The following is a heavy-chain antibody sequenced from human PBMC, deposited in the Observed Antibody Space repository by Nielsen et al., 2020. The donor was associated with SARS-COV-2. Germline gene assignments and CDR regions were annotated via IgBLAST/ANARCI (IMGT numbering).Heavy chain of an antibody. D-gene: IGHD2-2*01. CDR2: INSDGSST. CDR3: ARVDCSSTSCYYYYGMDV. V-gene: IGHV3-74*01. CDR1: GFTFSSYW. Sequence: GGSLRLSCAASGFTFSSYWMHWVRQAPGKGLVWVSRINSDGSSTSYADSVKGRFTISRDNAKNTLYLQMNSLRAEDTAVYYCARVDCSSTSCYYYYGMDVWGQGTTVTVSS. J-gene: IGHJ6*02.